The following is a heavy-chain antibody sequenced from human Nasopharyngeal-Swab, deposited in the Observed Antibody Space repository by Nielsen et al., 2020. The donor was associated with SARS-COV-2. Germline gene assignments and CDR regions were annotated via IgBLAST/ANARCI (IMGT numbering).Heavy chain of an antibody. CDR1: GFIFSDYY. V-gene: IGHV3-11*04. CDR3: ARSPDVFDI. CDR2: ISSSGTTK. J-gene: IGHJ3*02. Sequence: GGSLRLSCAASGFIFSDYYMTWIRQAPGKGPEWVSNISSSGTTKYYADSVKGRFTISRDNAKNSLFLQMNSLRAEDTAEYYCARSPDVFDIWGQGTMVTVSS.